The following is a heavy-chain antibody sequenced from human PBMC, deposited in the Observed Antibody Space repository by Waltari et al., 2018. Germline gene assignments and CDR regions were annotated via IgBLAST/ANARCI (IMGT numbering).Heavy chain of an antibody. Sequence: QVQLQESGPGLVKPSQTLSLTCTVSGGSISSGGYYWSWIRQHPGKGLEWIGYIYYSGSTYYHPSLKSRVTISVDTSKNQCSLKLSAVTAADTAVYYCARKVMVRGARVRFDPWGQGTLVTVSS. CDR1: GGSISSGGYY. CDR2: IYYSGST. J-gene: IGHJ5*02. D-gene: IGHD3-10*01. CDR3: ARKVMVRGARVRFDP. V-gene: IGHV4-31*03.